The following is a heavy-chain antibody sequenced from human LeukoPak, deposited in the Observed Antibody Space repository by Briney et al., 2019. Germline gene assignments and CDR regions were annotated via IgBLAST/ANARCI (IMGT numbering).Heavy chain of an antibody. D-gene: IGHD3-3*02. J-gene: IGHJ4*02. CDR2: ITRCGRNI. CDR3: ARDMPRVAFLEWLASGFDC. V-gene: IGHV3-21*01. Sequence: TGGSLRLSCAASGFTFSTYTMNWVRQAPGKALESVSSITRCGRNIYYADSVKGRFTIYRDNSNNSLYLQMSSLRAEDTAVYYCARDMPRVAFLEWLASGFDCWGQGTRATVS. CDR1: GFTFSTYT.